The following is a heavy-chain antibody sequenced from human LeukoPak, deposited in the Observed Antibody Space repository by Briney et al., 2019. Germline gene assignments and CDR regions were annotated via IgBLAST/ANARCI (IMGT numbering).Heavy chain of an antibody. CDR1: GYTFTSYA. Sequence: GASVKVPCKASGYTFTSYAMNWVRQAPGQGLEWMGWINTNTGNPTYAQGFTGRFVFSLDTSVSTAYLQISSLKAEDTAVYYCARVRDRFWPMLPFYWGQGTLVTVSS. CDR2: INTNTGNP. D-gene: IGHD3-10*02. CDR3: ARVRDRFWPMLPFY. V-gene: IGHV7-4-1*02. J-gene: IGHJ4*02.